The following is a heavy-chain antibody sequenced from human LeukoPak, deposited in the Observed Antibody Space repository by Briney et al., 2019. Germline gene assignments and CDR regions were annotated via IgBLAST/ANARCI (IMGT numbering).Heavy chain of an antibody. CDR2: ISAYNGNT. J-gene: IGHJ6*02. Sequence: ASVKVSCKASGYTFTSYGISWVRQAPGQGLEWMGWISAYNGNTNYAQKLQGRVTMTTDTSTSTAYMELRSLRSDDTAVYYCAMCSFDWLSYHPDYYHGMDVWGQGTTVTVSS. V-gene: IGHV1-18*01. CDR3: AMCSFDWLSYHPDYYHGMDV. CDR1: GYTFTSYG. D-gene: IGHD3-9*01.